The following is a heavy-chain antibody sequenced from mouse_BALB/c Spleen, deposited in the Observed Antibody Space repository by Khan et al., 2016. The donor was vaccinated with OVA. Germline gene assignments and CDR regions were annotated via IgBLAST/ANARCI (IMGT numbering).Heavy chain of an antibody. J-gene: IGHJ3*01. D-gene: IGHD2-10*02. CDR2: INPYNDGI. Sequence: VQLQQSGPELVKPGASVKMSCKASGYTFTTYILYWVKQKPGQGLEWIGYINPYNDGIKYNEKFKGKATLTSDKSSSTAYMELSSLTSEDSAVYYCARRGYGSYDSGFAYWGQGTLVTVS. V-gene: IGHV1S136*01. CDR3: ARRGYGSYDSGFAY. CDR1: GYTFTTYI.